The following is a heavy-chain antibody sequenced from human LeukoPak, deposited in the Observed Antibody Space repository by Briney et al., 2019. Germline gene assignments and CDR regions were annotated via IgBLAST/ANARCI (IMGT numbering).Heavy chain of an antibody. CDR2: INHSGST. D-gene: IGHD6-19*01. V-gene: IGHV4-34*01. Sequence: SETLSLTCAVYGGSFSGYYWSWIRQPPGKGLEWIGEINHSGSTNYNPSLKSRVTILVDTSKNQFSLKLSSVTAADTAVYYCARMTAGIGDWFDPWGQGTLVTVSS. J-gene: IGHJ5*02. CDR1: GGSFSGYY. CDR3: ARMTAGIGDWFDP.